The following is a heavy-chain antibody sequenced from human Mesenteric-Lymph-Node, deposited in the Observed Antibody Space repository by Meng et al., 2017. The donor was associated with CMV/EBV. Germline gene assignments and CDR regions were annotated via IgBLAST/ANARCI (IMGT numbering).Heavy chain of an antibody. Sequence: GGSISPYDWSWIRQPPGKGLEWIGYIYYTGSSNCNPSLKSRVTTSVDTSKNQFSPRLSSVTAADTAVYYCARYYCSRGTCYHFDYWGQGTLVTVSS. V-gene: IGHV4-59*08. CDR3: ARYYCSRGTCYHFDY. CDR2: IYYTGSS. CDR1: GGSISPYD. D-gene: IGHD2-15*01. J-gene: IGHJ4*02.